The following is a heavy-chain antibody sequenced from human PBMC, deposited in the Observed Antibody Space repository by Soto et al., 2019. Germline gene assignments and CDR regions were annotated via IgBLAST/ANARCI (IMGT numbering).Heavy chain of an antibody. CDR2: IYYSGNT. CDR1: GGSISIGGYY. Sequence: QVQLQESGPGLVKPSQTLSLTCTVSGGSISIGGYYWSWIRQHPGTGLEWIGYIYYSGNTYYNPSLNSRVTISLDTSQNQFSLKLSSVTAADTAVYYCARRNYDSSGYQVDYWGQGTLVTVSS. D-gene: IGHD3-22*01. V-gene: IGHV4-31*03. CDR3: ARRNYDSSGYQVDY. J-gene: IGHJ4*02.